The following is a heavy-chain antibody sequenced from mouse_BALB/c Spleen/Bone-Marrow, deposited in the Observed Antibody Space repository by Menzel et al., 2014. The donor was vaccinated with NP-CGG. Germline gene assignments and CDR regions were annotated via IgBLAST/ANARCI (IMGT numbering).Heavy chain of an antibody. CDR2: IWAGGST. V-gene: IGHV2-9*02. CDR1: GFLFTSYG. D-gene: IGHD2-3*01. Sequence: QVQLQQSGPGLVAPSQSLSIPCTVSGFLFTSYGVHWVRQPPGKGLEWLGVIWAGGSTNYNSALMSRLSISKDNSESQVFLKMNSLQTDDTAIYYCARDRGYYKDVGDYWGQGTTLTVSS. CDR3: ARDRGYYKDVGDY. J-gene: IGHJ2*01.